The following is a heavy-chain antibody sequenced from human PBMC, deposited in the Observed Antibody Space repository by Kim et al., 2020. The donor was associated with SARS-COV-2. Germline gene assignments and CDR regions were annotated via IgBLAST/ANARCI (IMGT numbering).Heavy chain of an antibody. CDR3: ARLNVFLFHGMDV. Sequence: SETLSLTCTVSGGSISSSSYYWGWIRQPPGKGLEWIGSIYYSGSTYYNPSLKSRVTISVDTSKNQFSLKLSSVTAADTAVYYCARLNVFLFHGMDVWGQGTTVTVSS. CDR1: GGSISSSSYY. J-gene: IGHJ6*02. CDR2: IYYSGST. V-gene: IGHV4-39*01. D-gene: IGHD3-3*01.